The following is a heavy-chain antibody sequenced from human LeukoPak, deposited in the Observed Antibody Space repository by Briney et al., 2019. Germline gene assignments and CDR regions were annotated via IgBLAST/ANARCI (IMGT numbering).Heavy chain of an antibody. CDR2: ISSSGSTI. D-gene: IGHD6-6*01. V-gene: IGHV3-48*01. J-gene: IGHJ3*02. Sequence: GGSLRLSCAASGFTFSTYSMNWVRQAPGKGLEWLSYISSSGSTIFYADSVRGRFAISRDKAKNSLYLQMNSLRAEDTAVYYCAKDFFFVGSTIAARPHDAFDIWDQGTMVTVSS. CDR1: GFTFSTYS. CDR3: AKDFFFVGSTIAARPHDAFDI.